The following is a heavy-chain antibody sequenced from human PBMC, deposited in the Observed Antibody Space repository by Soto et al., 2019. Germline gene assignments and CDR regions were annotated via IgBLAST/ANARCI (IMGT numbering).Heavy chain of an antibody. Sequence: PGESLKISCKGSGYTFTSYWIGWVRQLPGKGLKWMGIIYPGDSDTRYSPSFQGQVTISVDKSISTAYLQWSSLKASDTAMYYCARGDYDILTGSYKSYYGMDVWGQGTTVTVSS. J-gene: IGHJ6*02. CDR3: ARGDYDILTGSYKSYYGMDV. CDR1: GYTFTSYW. D-gene: IGHD3-9*01. CDR2: IYPGDSDT. V-gene: IGHV5-51*01.